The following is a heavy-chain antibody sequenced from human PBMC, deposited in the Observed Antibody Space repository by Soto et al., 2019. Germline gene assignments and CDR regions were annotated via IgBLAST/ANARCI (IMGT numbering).Heavy chain of an antibody. D-gene: IGHD2-2*02. J-gene: IGHJ4*02. CDR3: ARGVRGYCSSTSCYTHLGY. Sequence: SVKVSCKASGGTFSSYAISWVRQAPGQGLEWMGGIIPIFGTANYAQKFQGRVTITADESMSTAYMELSSLRSEDTAVYYCARGVRGYCSSTSCYTHLGYWGQGTLVTVSS. V-gene: IGHV1-69*13. CDR1: GGTFSSYA. CDR2: IIPIFGTA.